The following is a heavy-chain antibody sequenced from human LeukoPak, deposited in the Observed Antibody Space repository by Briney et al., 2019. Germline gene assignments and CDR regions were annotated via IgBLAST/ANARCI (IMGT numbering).Heavy chain of an antibody. Sequence: GGSLRLSCAASGFTFNSYTMNWVRQAPGKGLEWVSSISTSSSYIYYADSVKGRFTISRDNAKNSLYLQMNSLRAEDTAVYYCARGDLYYYDSSGGDYWGQGTLVTVSS. J-gene: IGHJ4*02. D-gene: IGHD3-22*01. V-gene: IGHV3-21*01. CDR2: ISTSSSYI. CDR3: ARGDLYYYDSSGGDY. CDR1: GFTFNSYT.